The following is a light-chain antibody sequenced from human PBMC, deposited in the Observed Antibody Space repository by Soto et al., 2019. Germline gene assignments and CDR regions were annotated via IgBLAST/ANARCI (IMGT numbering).Light chain of an antibody. CDR2: DAA. Sequence: DIQMTQSPSTLSASVADRVTIACRASQAISGYLAWYQRKPGKAPKLLIYDAANLQTGVSSRFSGSGSGTAFPLTINSLQPDDFATYYCQQYSSYPLTFGGGTKVEIK. CDR3: QQYSSYPLT. V-gene: IGKV1-5*01. J-gene: IGKJ4*01. CDR1: QAISGY.